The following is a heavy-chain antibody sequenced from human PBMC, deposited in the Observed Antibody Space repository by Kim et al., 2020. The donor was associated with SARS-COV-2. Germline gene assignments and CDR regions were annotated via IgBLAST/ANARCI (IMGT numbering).Heavy chain of an antibody. D-gene: IGHD3-22*01. CDR2: ISGSGGST. J-gene: IGHJ4*02. CDR3: AKEWGNRYDTKLDY. Sequence: GGSLRLSCAASGFTFSSYGMSWVRQAPGKGLEWVSAISGSGGSTYYADSVKGRFTISRDNSKNTLYLQMNSLRAEDTAVYYCAKEWGNRYDTKLDYWGQGTLVTVSS. V-gene: IGHV3-23*01. CDR1: GFTFSSYG.